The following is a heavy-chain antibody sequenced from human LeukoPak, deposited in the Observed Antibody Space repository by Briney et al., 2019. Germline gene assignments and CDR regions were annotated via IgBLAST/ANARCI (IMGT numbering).Heavy chain of an antibody. D-gene: IGHD3-10*01. V-gene: IGHV4-39*07. CDR2: INYSGST. CDR1: GGSIRTNYYY. J-gene: IGHJ5*01. CDR3: ARDRYGSYSDS. Sequence: PSETLSLTCIVSGGSIRTNYYYWGWIRQPPGKRLQWIGSINYSGSTYYNPSLDSRVTISVDTAKNQFSLKLNSVTGADTAVYYCARDRYGSYSDSWGQGTLVTVSS.